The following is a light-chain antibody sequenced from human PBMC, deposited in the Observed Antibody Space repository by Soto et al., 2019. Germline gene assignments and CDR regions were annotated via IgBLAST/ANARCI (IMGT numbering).Light chain of an antibody. CDR1: QSISSY. CDR3: QQSYSTPPT. V-gene: IGKV1-39*01. J-gene: IGKJ1*01. CDR2: AAS. Sequence: DIQMTQSPSSLSASVGDRVTITCRASQSISSYLNWYQQKPGKAPKLLIYAASSLQSGVPSRFSGSGSGTDFTLTISSLQPEDCATYYCQQSYSTPPTFGQGNKVEIK.